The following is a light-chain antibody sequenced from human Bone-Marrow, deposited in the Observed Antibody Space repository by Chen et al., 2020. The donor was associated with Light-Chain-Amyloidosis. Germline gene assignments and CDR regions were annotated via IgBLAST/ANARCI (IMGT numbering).Light chain of an antibody. V-gene: IGLV3-21*02. CDR1: NIGSTS. Sequence: SYVLTQPSSVSVAPGQPATLACGGNNIGSTSVHWYQQTPGQAPLLVVYDDSDRPSGIPERVSGSNYGNTATLTISRVGAGDEADYYCQVWDRSSDRTVFGGGTKLTVL. J-gene: IGLJ3*02. CDR3: QVWDRSSDRTV. CDR2: DDS.